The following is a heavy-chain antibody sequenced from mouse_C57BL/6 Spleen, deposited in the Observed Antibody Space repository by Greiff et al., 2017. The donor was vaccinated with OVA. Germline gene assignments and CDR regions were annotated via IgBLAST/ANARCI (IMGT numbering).Heavy chain of an antibody. Sequence: DVKLQESGGGLVKPGGSLKLSCAASGFTFSDYGMHWVRQAPEKGLEWVAYISSGSSTIYYADTVKGRFTISRDNAKNTLFLQMTSLRSEDTAMYYCARNPSNYWGQGTLVTVSA. CDR3: ARNPSNY. D-gene: IGHD2-10*02. J-gene: IGHJ3*01. CDR2: ISSGSSTI. V-gene: IGHV5-17*01. CDR1: GFTFSDYG.